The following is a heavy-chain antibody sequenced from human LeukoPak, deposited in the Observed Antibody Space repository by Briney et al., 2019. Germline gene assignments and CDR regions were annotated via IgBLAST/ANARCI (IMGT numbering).Heavy chain of an antibody. CDR3: AKGPLRGTAAAIDY. CDR2: ISYDGRNK. CDR1: GFTFNNYG. J-gene: IGHJ4*02. V-gene: IGHV3-30*18. Sequence: SRGSLRLSCAASGFTFNNYGMHWVRQAPGKGLEWVAVISYDGRNKHYPDSVKGRFTISRDISTDTLWLQMDSLRTEDTAVYYCAKGPLRGTAAAIDYWGQGTLVTVSS. D-gene: IGHD2-2*01.